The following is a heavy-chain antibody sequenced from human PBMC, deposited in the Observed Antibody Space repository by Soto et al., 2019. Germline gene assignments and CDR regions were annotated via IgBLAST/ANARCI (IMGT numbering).Heavy chain of an antibody. CDR2: IGGSGSTI. CDR1: GFTFSDFY. Sequence: GGSLRLSCAASGFTFSDFYMNWIRQAPGKGLEYISYIGGSGSTIYYADSVKGRFTISRDNAKNSLYLQMNSLSAEDTALYYCARASTSYCSTTICSDAFDIWGQGTMVTVSS. J-gene: IGHJ3*02. CDR3: ARASTSYCSTTICSDAFDI. D-gene: IGHD2-2*01. V-gene: IGHV3-11*01.